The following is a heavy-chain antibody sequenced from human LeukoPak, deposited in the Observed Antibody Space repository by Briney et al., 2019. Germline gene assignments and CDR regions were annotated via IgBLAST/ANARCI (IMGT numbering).Heavy chain of an antibody. D-gene: IGHD6-19*01. CDR1: GFTFSSYA. CDR3: ARIREYSSGGNAYYYGMDV. V-gene: IGHV3-48*03. Sequence: PGGSLRLSCAASGFTFSSYAMNWVRQAPGKGLEWVSSISSSGSTIYYADSVKGRFTISRDNAKNSLYLQMDSLRAEDMAGYYFARIREYSSGGNAYYYGMDVWGQGTTV. J-gene: IGHJ6*02. CDR2: ISSSGSTI.